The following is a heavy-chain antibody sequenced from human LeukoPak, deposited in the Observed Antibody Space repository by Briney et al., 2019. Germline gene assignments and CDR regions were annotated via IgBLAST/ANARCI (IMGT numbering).Heavy chain of an antibody. V-gene: IGHV7-4-1*02. D-gene: IGHD6-19*01. CDR3: ARDRAWRPPRAGFDY. J-gene: IGHJ4*02. CDR1: EYTFTTYA. Sequence: GASVKVSCKASEYTFTTYAMNWVRQAPGQGLEWMGWINTNTGNPTYAQGFTGRFVFSLDTSVSTAYLQISSLKAEDTAVYYCARDRAWRPPRAGFDYWGQGTLVTVSS. CDR2: INTNTGNP.